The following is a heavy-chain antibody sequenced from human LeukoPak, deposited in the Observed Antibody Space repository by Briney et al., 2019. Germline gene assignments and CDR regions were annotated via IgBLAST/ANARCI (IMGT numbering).Heavy chain of an antibody. CDR2: IYSGGCT. CDR1: GFTVSSNY. V-gene: IGHV3-53*05. D-gene: IGHD3-10*01. CDR3: ARGARGVFNN. Sequence: GGSLRLSCAASGFTVSSNYMSWVRQAPGKGLEWVSVIYSGGCTYYANSVKGRFTISRDNSENTLYLQMGSLRADDMAVYYCARGARGVFNNWGQGTLVTVSS. J-gene: IGHJ4*02.